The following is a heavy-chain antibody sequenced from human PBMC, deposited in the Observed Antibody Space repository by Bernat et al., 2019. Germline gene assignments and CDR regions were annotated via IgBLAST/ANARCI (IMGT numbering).Heavy chain of an antibody. D-gene: IGHD3-10*01. CDR3: ATSGASGAFDI. V-gene: IGHV3-48*03. J-gene: IGHJ3*02. CDR2: ISTTSSTI. Sequence: EVQLVESGGGLVQPGGSLRLSCAASGFAFSSIEMTWVRQAPGKGLEWVSYISTTSSTIYYADSVRGRFAISRDNTKNSLYLQMNSLRAEDTAVYYCATSGASGAFDIWGQGTMVTVSS. CDR1: GFAFSSIE.